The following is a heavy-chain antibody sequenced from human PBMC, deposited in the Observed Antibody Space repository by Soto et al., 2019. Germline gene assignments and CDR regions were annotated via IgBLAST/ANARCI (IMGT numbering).Heavy chain of an antibody. J-gene: IGHJ4*02. Sequence: EVQLLESGGGLVQPGGSLRLSCAASGFTFSSYAMSWVRQAPGKGLEWVSAISGSGGSTYHADSVKGRFTISRDNSKNTLYLQMNSLRAEDTAVYYCAKDLGSDYDFWSGIYDYWGQGTLVTVSS. V-gene: IGHV3-23*01. CDR2: ISGSGGST. D-gene: IGHD3-3*01. CDR3: AKDLGSDYDFWSGIYDY. CDR1: GFTFSSYA.